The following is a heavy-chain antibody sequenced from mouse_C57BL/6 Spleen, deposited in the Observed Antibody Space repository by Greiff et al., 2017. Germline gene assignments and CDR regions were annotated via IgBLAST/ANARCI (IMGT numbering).Heavy chain of an antibody. CDR3: ARSHSYGRSTGYFDV. J-gene: IGHJ1*03. Sequence: QVQLKESGAELVRPGTSVKVSCKASGYAFTNYLIEWVKQRPGQGLEWIGVINPGSGGTNYNEKFKGKGTLTADKSSNTAYMQLSSLTSEDSAVYFCARSHSYGRSTGYFDVWGTGTTVTVSS. V-gene: IGHV1-54*01. CDR1: GYAFTNYL. CDR2: INPGSGGT. D-gene: IGHD1-1*01.